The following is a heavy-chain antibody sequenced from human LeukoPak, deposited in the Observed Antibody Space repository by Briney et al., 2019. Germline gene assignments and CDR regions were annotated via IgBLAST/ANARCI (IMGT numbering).Heavy chain of an antibody. D-gene: IGHD6-6*01. CDR2: IIPIFGTA. CDR3: ARLDEYSSSSRYYGMDV. V-gene: IGHV1-69*13. Sequence: SVNVSCKASGGTFSSYGISWVRQAPGQGLEWMGGIIPIFGTANYAQKFQGRVTITADESTSTAYMELSSLRSEDTAVYYCARLDEYSSSSRYYGMDVWGQGTTVTVSS. J-gene: IGHJ6*02. CDR1: GGTFSSYG.